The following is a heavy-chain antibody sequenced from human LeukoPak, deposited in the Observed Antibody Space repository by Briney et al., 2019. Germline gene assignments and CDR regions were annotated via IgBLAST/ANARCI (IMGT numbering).Heavy chain of an antibody. Sequence: GGSLRLSCAASGFTFSSYWMHWVRQAPGKGLVWVSRINSDGSSTSYADSVKGRFTISRDNAKNTLYLQMNSLRAEDTAVYYCAREAPRGGSYYLPLYYYYYYGMDVWGQGTTVTVSS. V-gene: IGHV3-74*01. CDR3: AREAPRGGSYYLPLYYYYYYGMDV. D-gene: IGHD1-26*01. CDR1: GFTFSSYW. J-gene: IGHJ6*02. CDR2: INSDGSST.